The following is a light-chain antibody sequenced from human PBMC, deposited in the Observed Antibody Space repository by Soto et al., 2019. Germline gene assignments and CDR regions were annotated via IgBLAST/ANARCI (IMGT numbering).Light chain of an antibody. J-gene: IGLJ3*02. Sequence: QSALTQPASVSGSPGQSITISCTGTSSDVGDYNYVSWYQQHPGKAPQLMIYEVSKRPSGVPDRFSGSKSGNTASLTVSGLQAEDEADYYCSSYAGSNSWVFGGGTKLTVL. CDR2: EVS. CDR3: SSYAGSNSWV. CDR1: SSDVGDYNY. V-gene: IGLV2-8*01.